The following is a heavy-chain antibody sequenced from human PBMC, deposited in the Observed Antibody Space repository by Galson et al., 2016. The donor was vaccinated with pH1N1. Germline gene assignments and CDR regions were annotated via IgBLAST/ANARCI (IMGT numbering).Heavy chain of an antibody. CDR1: GDTLDRHA. V-gene: IGHV1-69*10. D-gene: IGHD4-17*01. CDR3: ARAATVTPDYYYGMDV. J-gene: IGHJ6*02. CDR2: IIPILGTG. Sequence: SVKVSCKASGDTLDRHAISWVRQAPGQGLEWMGGIIPILGTGNYAQKFQGRVTITADKSTSTADMELNSLRSEDTALYYCARAATVTPDYYYGMDVWGQGTTVTVSS.